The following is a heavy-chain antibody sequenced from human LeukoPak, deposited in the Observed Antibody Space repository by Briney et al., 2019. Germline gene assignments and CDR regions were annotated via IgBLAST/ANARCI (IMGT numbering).Heavy chain of an antibody. J-gene: IGHJ6*02. CDR2: TRNKANSYTT. D-gene: IGHD2-15*01. CDR1: GFIFSDHY. CDR3: VRDQYCSGGSCPYGMDV. Sequence: GGSLRLYCAASGFIFSDHYMDWVRKAPGKGLAWVGRTRNKANSYTTEYAASVKGRFTISRDDSKNSLYLQMNSLKTEDTAVYYCVRDQYCSGGSCPYGMDVWGQGTTVTVSS. V-gene: IGHV3-72*01.